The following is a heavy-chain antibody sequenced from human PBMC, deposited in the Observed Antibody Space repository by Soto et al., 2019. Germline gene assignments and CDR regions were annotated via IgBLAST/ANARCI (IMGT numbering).Heavy chain of an antibody. J-gene: IGHJ4*02. CDR2: IKSETDGGTA. V-gene: IGHV3-15*01. Sequence: GSLRLSCAASGFNLSHPWMTWVRQAAGKGLEWVGRIKSETDGGTADYAAPVKGRITISRDDSKNTVYLQMNSLETEDTAVYYCTTGIYYDLLTGYHDVAYWGQGTLVTVSS. CDR3: TTGIYYDLLTGYHDVAY. D-gene: IGHD3-9*01. CDR1: GFNLSHPW.